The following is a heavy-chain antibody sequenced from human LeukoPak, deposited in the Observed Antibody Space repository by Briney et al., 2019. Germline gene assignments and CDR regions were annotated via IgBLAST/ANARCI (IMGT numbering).Heavy chain of an antibody. D-gene: IGHD6-6*01. V-gene: IGHV3-21*01. J-gene: IGHJ4*02. CDR1: GFTFSSNN. CDR3: ESDRLVLRVRSSSVY. Sequence: GGSLRLSCAASGFTFSSNNMNWVRQAPGKGLEWVSSIYSGSSYYYYAYSVSGRFTISRDAAKNSLYLQMNRLTAEDTAIYYCESDRLVLRVRSSSVYWGQGTLVTVSS. CDR2: IYSGSSYY.